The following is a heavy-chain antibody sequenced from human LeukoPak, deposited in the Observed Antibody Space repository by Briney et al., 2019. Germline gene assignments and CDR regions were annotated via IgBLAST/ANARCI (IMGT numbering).Heavy chain of an antibody. D-gene: IGHD3-22*01. CDR1: GFNLRKHP. Sequence: GGSLRLSCAASGFNLRKHPMPWVRQAPGKGLEFVSAISGDGGTTFYASSVKGRFTISRDNSKNMVVLQMGSLRTDDMGVYFCARDCSSGNCRGALDYWGQGALVTVSS. V-gene: IGHV3-64*01. J-gene: IGHJ4*02. CDR3: ARDCSSGNCRGALDY. CDR2: ISGDGGTT.